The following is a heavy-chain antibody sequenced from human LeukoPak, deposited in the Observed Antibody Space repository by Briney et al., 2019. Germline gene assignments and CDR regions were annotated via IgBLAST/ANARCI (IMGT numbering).Heavy chain of an antibody. CDR1: GGTFSSYA. CDR2: IIPIFGTA. D-gene: IGHD5-18*01. V-gene: IGHV1-69*05. CDR3: ARNLDTAMVNWFDP. J-gene: IGHJ5*02. Sequence: ASVKVSCKASGGTFSSYAISWVRQAPGQGLEWMGGIIPIFGTANYAQKFQGRVTITKDESTSTAYMELSSLRSEDKAVYYCARNLDTAMVNWFDPWGQGTLVTVSS.